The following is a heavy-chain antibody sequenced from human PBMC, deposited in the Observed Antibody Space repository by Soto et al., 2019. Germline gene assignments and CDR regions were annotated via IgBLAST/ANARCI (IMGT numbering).Heavy chain of an antibody. Sequence: ASVKVSCKASGYTFTGYYMHWVRQAPGQGLEWMGWINPNSGGTNYAQKFQGWVTMTRDTSISTAYMELSRLRSDDTAVYYCARAPRRYDFWSGYYDPYYYYSMDVWGQGTTVTVSS. CDR1: GYTFTGYY. J-gene: IGHJ6*02. CDR2: INPNSGGT. CDR3: ARAPRRYDFWSGYYDPYYYYSMDV. V-gene: IGHV1-2*04. D-gene: IGHD3-3*01.